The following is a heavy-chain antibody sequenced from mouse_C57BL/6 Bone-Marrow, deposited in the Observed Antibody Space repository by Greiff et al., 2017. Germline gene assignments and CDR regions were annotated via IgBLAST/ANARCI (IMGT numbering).Heavy chain of an antibody. J-gene: IGHJ2*01. V-gene: IGHV5-6*02. CDR2: ISSGGSYT. Sequence: DVKLVESGGDLVKPGGSLKLSCAASGFTFSSYGMSWVRQTPDKRLEWVATISSGGSYTYYPDSVKGRFTISRDNAKNTLYLQMSSLKSEDTAMYYCARRPLDYWGQGTTLTVSS. CDR3: ARRPLDY. CDR1: GFTFSSYG.